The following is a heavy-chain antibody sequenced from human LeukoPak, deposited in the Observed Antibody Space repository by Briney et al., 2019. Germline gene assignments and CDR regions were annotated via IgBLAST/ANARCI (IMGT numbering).Heavy chain of an antibody. CDR1: GYTFTSYG. D-gene: IGHD3-9*01. CDR2: ISAYNGNT. CDR3: ARGYDILTGTGWFDP. Sequence: GVSVKVSCKASGYTFTSYGISWVRQAPGQGLEWMGWISAYNGNTNYAQKLQGRVTMTTDTSTSTAYMELRSLRSDDTAVYYCARGYDILTGTGWFDPWGQGTLVTVSS. J-gene: IGHJ5*02. V-gene: IGHV1-18*01.